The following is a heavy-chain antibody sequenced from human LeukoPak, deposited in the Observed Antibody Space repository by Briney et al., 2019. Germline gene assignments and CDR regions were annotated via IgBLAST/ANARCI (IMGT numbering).Heavy chain of an antibody. D-gene: IGHD6-6*01. CDR3: ARSPSLRIAARFDY. V-gene: IGHV1-2*02. CDR1: GYTFTGYY. CDR2: INPNSGGT. Sequence: ASVKVSCKASGYTFTGYYMHWVRQAPGQGLEWMGWINPNSGGTNYAQKFQGRDTMTRDTSISTAYMELSRLRSDDTAVYYCARSPSLRIAARFDYWGQGTLVTVSS. J-gene: IGHJ4*02.